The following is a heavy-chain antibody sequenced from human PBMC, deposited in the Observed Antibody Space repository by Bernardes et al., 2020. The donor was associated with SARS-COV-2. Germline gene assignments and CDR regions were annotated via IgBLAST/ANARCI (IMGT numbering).Heavy chain of an antibody. V-gene: IGHV3-72*01. CDR3: GRVSGIAHYGMDV. J-gene: IGHJ6*02. Sequence: GGSLRLSRAASGFTFSDHYMDWVRQAPGKVLEWVCRVRKNVNSYSTEYAASVKGRFTISRDDSKNSLYLQMNSLKTEDTAVYYCGRVSGIAHYGMDVWGQGTTVNASS. CDR1: GFTFSDHY. D-gene: IGHD6-13*01. CDR2: VRKNVNSYST.